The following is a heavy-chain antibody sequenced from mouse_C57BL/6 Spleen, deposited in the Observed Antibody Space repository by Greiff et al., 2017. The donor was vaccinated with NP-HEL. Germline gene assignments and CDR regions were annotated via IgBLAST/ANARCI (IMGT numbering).Heavy chain of an antibody. J-gene: IGHJ3*01. Sequence: EVQGVESGPGMVKPSQSLSLTCTVTGYSITSGYDWHWIRHFPGNKLEWMGYISYSGSTNYNPSLKSRISITHDTSKNHFFLKLNSVTTEDTATYYCAREGAQASFAYWGQGTLVTVSA. CDR2: ISYSGST. CDR3: AREGAQASFAY. CDR1: GYSITSGYD. D-gene: IGHD3-2*02. V-gene: IGHV3-1*01.